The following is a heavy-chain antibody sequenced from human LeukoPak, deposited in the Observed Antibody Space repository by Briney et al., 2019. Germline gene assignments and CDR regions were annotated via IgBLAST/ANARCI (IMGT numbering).Heavy chain of an antibody. CDR3: ARAYGKWNDVYFYAFDL. CDR2: INWNGRSI. Sequence: GGSLRLSCAASRFTFDEYGMSWVRQTAGKGLELVSGINWNGRSIGYADSVKGRFTVSRDNAKRSLYLQMNSLRAEDTALYYCARAYGKWNDVYFYAFDLWGQGTMVTVSS. CDR1: RFTFDEYG. J-gene: IGHJ3*01. V-gene: IGHV3-20*04. D-gene: IGHD1-20*01.